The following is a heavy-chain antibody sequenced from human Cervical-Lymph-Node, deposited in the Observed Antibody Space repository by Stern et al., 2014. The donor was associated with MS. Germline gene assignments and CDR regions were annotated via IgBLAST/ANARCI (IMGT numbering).Heavy chain of an antibody. CDR3: ARDAKGSGWYFGQYYYYYGMDV. J-gene: IGHJ6*02. Sequence: VQLVESGGGVVQPGRSLRLSCAASGFTFSSYGMHWVRQAPGKGLEWVAVIWYDGSNKYYADSVKGRFTISRDNSKNTLYLQMNSLRAEDTAVYYCARDAKGSGWYFGQYYYYYGMDVWGQGTTVTVSS. CDR1: GFTFSSYG. CDR2: IWYDGSNK. V-gene: IGHV3-33*01. D-gene: IGHD6-19*01.